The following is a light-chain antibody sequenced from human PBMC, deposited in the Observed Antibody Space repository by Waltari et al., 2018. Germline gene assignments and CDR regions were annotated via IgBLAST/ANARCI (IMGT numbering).Light chain of an antibody. Sequence: EVLFTQYPGPLSLSPGERATLSCRASQSVGRSLAWYQQTPGQAPRLLIYGASTRFTGIPDRFSGSGSGTDFSLTISRLEPEDFAVYYCQHYVRLPATFGQGTTVEIK. CDR2: GAS. V-gene: IGKV3-20*01. CDR3: QHYVRLPAT. J-gene: IGKJ1*01. CDR1: QSVGRS.